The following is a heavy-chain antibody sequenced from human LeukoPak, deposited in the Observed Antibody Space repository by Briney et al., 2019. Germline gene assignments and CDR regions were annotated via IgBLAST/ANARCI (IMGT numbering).Heavy chain of an antibody. CDR2: ISAYNGNT. J-gene: IGHJ6*03. CDR3: ARDPVKGMSDYYYYYMDV. Sequence: ASVKVSCKASGYTFTSYGISWVRQAPGQGLEWMGWISAYNGNTNYAQKLQGRVTMTTDTSASTAYMELRSLRSDDTAVYYCARDPVKGMSDYYYYYMDVWGKGTTVTISS. D-gene: IGHD6-19*01. V-gene: IGHV1-18*01. CDR1: GYTFTSYG.